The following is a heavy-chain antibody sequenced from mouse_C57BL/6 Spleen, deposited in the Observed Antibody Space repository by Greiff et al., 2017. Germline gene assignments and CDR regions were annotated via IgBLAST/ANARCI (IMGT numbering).Heavy chain of an antibody. CDR1: GFTFSDYY. J-gene: IGHJ3*01. Sequence: EVMLVESGGGLVQPGGSLKLSCAASGFTFSDYYMYWVRQPPEKRLEWVAYIRNGGGSTYYPDTVKGRITISRDNAKNTLDLQMSRLKSEDTAMDYCATDSSGGTFAYWGQGTLVTVSA. CDR3: ATDSSGGTFAY. D-gene: IGHD3-2*02. CDR2: IRNGGGST. V-gene: IGHV5-12*01.